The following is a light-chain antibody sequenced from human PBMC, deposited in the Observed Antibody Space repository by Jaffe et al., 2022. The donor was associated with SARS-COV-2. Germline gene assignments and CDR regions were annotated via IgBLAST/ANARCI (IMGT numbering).Light chain of an antibody. V-gene: IGKV3-11*01. CDR2: DAS. Sequence: EIVLTQSPATLSLSPGERATLSCRASQSVRSYLAWYQHKPGQPPRVLIYDASTRATGIPARFSGSGSGTDFTLTISSLEPEDFAVYYCQQRSDWLTFGGGTKVEIK. J-gene: IGKJ4*01. CDR1: QSVRSY. CDR3: QQRSDWLT.